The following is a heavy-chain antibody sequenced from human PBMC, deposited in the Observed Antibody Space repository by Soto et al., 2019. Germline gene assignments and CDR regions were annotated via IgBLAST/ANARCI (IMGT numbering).Heavy chain of an antibody. Sequence: EVQLLESGGGLEQPGGSLRLSCAASGFTFSNYAMSWVRQAPGKGLEWVSVISGSGDTIYYADSVKGRFTVSRDNSKSPLCLQMNSLRAEDTAVYYCAKDKRSCCSTTTCSLLDSWGQVTLGTFSS. CDR2: ISGSGDTI. V-gene: IGHV3-23*01. D-gene: IGHD2-2*01. J-gene: IGHJ4*02. CDR3: AKDKRSCCSTTTCSLLDS. CDR1: GFTFSNYA.